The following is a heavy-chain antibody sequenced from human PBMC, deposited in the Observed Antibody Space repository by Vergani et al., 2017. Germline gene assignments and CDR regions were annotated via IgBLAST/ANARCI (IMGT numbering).Heavy chain of an antibody. J-gene: IGHJ2*01. CDR3: ARSQGDYWYFDL. D-gene: IGHD2-21*01. V-gene: IGHV4-61*02. CDR2: IYYSGRT. Sequence: QVQLQESGPGLVKPPGTLSLTCAVSGGSISGVSYYLSWVRQPAGKGLEWIGRIYYSGRTDYNPSLESRVTISVDTSKNTFSLKLNSVTAADTAVYYCARSQGDYWYFDLWGPGSLVTVSS. CDR1: GGSISGVSYY.